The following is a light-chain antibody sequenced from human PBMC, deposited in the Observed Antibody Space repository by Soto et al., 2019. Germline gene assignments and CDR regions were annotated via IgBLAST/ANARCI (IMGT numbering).Light chain of an antibody. J-gene: IGKJ5*01. CDR3: QQCKGYPIT. CDR1: QDISNT. V-gene: IGKV1-13*02. CDR2: DAS. Sequence: AIQLTQSPSSLSASVGDSVTITCRATQDISNTLAWYQHKPGRGPTLLIFDASTLESGVPSRFTGSGSGTHFTLTISSLQPDDFATYICQQCKGYPITFGQGTRVEV.